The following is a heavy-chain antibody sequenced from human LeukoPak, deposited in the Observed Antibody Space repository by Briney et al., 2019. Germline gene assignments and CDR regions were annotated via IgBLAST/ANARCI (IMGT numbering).Heavy chain of an antibody. D-gene: IGHD6-13*01. Sequence: SQTLSLTCAISGDSVSSNSAAWNWIRQSPSRGLEWLGRTYYRSKWYNDHAVSVKSRITINPDTSKNQFSLQLNSVTPEDTAVYYCARVTYSSSWYEGEYFDYWGQGTLVTVSS. CDR3: ARVTYSSSWYEGEYFDY. CDR2: TYYRSKWYN. J-gene: IGHJ4*02. CDR1: GDSVSSNSAA. V-gene: IGHV6-1*01.